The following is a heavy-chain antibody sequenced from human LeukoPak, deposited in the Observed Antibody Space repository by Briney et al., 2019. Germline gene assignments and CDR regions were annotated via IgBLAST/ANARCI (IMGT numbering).Heavy chain of an antibody. CDR3: ARHISGATKELSAFDI. Sequence: PSETLSLTCTVSSGSISNYYWSCIRQPPGKGLEWIGYIYYSESTKYNPSLKSRLTISVDTSKNQFSLRLTSVTAADTAVYYCARHISGATKELSAFDIWGQGTMVNVSS. V-gene: IGHV4-59*08. D-gene: IGHD1-20*01. CDR2: IYYSEST. CDR1: SGSISNYY. J-gene: IGHJ3*02.